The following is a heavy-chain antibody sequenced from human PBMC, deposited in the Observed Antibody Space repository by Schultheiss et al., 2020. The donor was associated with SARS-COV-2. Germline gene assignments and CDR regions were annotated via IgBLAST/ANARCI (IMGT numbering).Heavy chain of an antibody. Sequence: GGSLRLSCAASGFTFSDYAMSWVRQAPGKGLDWVSAISGGGDSTYYADSVRGRFTISRDNSKNTLYLQMNSLRAEDTAIYYCAKKGCTGTSCYNNYWGQGTLVTVSS. J-gene: IGHJ4*02. CDR3: AKKGCTGTSCYNNY. V-gene: IGHV3-23*01. CDR1: GFTFSDYA. CDR2: ISGGGDST. D-gene: IGHD2-2*02.